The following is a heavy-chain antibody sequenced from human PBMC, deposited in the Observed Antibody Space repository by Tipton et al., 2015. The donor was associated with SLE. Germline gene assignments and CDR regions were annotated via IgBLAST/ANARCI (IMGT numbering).Heavy chain of an antibody. V-gene: IGHV4-39*07. J-gene: IGHJ3*02. CDR2: IYYSGGI. CDR3: ARRNGLNGFDI. Sequence: TLSLTCSVSGGSLSSTSYYWGWIRQLPGNGLEWIGNIYYSGGIYHNPSLMSRITISVDTSKNQYSLKLSSVTAADTAVYFCARRNGLNGFDIWGRGTMVTVSS. D-gene: IGHD2-8*01. CDR1: GGSLSSTSYY.